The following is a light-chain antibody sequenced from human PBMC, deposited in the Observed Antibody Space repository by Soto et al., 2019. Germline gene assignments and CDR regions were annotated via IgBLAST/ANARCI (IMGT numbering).Light chain of an antibody. CDR1: QSVSSN. CDR2: GAS. J-gene: IGKJ2*01. V-gene: IGKV3-15*01. CDR3: QQYNDWPPGYT. Sequence: EIVMTQSPATLSVSPGERVTLHCRASQSVSSNLGWYQHKPGQAPRLLIYGASSRATGIPARFSGSGSGTDFTLTISGLQSEDFAIYYCQQYNDWPPGYTFGQGTEVEIK.